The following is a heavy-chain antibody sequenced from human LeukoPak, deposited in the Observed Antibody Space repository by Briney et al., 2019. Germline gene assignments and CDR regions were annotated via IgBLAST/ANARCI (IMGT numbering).Heavy chain of an antibody. CDR1: GGTFSSYA. Sequence: SVKVSCKASGGTFSSYAISWVRQAPGQGLEWMGGIIPIFGTANYAQKFQGRVTITADKSTSTAYMELSSLRSEDTAVYYCARDLADDHYFDYWGQGTLVTVSS. CDR2: IIPIFGTA. J-gene: IGHJ4*02. V-gene: IGHV1-69*06. CDR3: ARDLADDHYFDY. D-gene: IGHD3-16*01.